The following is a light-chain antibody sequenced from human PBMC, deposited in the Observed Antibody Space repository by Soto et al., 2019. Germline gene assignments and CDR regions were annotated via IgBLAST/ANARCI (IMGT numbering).Light chain of an antibody. CDR3: CSYAGIYV. CDR1: SSDVGGYNY. CDR2: DVS. J-gene: IGLJ1*01. V-gene: IGLV2-11*01. Sequence: QSALTQPRSVSGSPGQSVTISCTGTSSDVGGYNYVSWYQQHPGKAPKLMIYDVSKRPSGVPDRFSGSKSGNTASLTISGLQAEVEADYYCCSYAGIYVFGTGTKLTVL.